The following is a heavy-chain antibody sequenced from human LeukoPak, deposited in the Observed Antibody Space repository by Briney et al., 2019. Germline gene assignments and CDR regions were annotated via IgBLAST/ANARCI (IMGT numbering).Heavy chain of an antibody. Sequence: SVKVSCKASGGTFSSYAISWVRQAPGQGLEWMGGIIPIFGTANYAQKFQGRVTNTADKSTSTAYMELSSLRSDDTAVYYCASTPREQQLEGWGQGTLVTVSS. V-gene: IGHV1-69*06. D-gene: IGHD6-13*01. CDR1: GGTFSSYA. J-gene: IGHJ4*02. CDR3: ASTPREQQLEG. CDR2: IIPIFGTA.